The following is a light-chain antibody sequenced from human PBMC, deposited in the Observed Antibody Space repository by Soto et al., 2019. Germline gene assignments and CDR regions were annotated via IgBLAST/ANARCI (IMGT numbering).Light chain of an antibody. CDR3: QSYDSTLSARYV. J-gene: IGLJ1*01. CDR1: SSNIGAGYD. CDR2: DNI. Sequence: QSVLTQPPSLSGAPGQRVTISCTGSSSNIGAGYDVHWYQQRPGTAPKLLIFDNINRPSGVPDRFSGSKSGTSASLAITGLQAEDEGDYYCQSYDSTLSARYVFGTGTKVTVL. V-gene: IGLV1-40*01.